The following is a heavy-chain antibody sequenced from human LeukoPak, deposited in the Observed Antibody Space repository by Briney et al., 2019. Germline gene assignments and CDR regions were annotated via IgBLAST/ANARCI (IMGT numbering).Heavy chain of an antibody. CDR2: ISSSSSYI. V-gene: IGHV3-21*04. CDR3: ARVYSSTSGKNAFDI. Sequence: PGGSLRLSCAASGFTFSNYNMNWVRQAPGKGLEWVSSISSSSSYIYYADSVKGRFTISRDNAQNSLYLQMNSLRAEDTAVYYCARVYSSTSGKNAFDIWGQGTMVTVSS. J-gene: IGHJ3*02. CDR1: GFTFSNYN. D-gene: IGHD6-6*01.